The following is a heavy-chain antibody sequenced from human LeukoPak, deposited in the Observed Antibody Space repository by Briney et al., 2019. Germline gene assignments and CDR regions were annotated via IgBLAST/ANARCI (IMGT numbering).Heavy chain of an antibody. CDR1: GFTVSSNY. V-gene: IGHV3-53*01. CDR2: IYSGGST. D-gene: IGHD3-3*01. J-gene: IGHJ4*02. Sequence: GGSMRLSCAASGFTVSSNYMSWVRQAPGEGLEWVSVIYSGGSTYYADSVKGRFTISRDNSKNTLYLQMNSLRAEDTAVYYCARVGIFGVVIDYWGQGTLVTVSS. CDR3: ARVGIFGVVIDY.